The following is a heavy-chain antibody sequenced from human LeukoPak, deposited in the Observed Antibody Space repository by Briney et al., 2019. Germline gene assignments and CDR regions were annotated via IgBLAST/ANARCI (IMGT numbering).Heavy chain of an antibody. V-gene: IGHV4-59*05. CDR3: ASRLGSGMDV. Sequence: GSLRLSCAASGFTVSSNYMSWVRQAPGKGLEWIGSIYYSGSTYYNPSLKSRVTISVDTSKNQFSLKLSSVTAADTAAYYCASRLGSGMDVWGQGTTVTVSS. J-gene: IGHJ6*02. D-gene: IGHD3-3*01. CDR1: GFTVSSNY. CDR2: IYYSGST.